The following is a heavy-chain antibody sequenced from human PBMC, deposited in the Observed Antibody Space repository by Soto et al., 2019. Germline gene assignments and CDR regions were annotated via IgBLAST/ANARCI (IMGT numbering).Heavy chain of an antibody. V-gene: IGHV3-74*01. CDR1: GFSFRSYW. J-gene: IGHJ4*02. Sequence: EVQLVESGGGLVQPGGSLRLSCEGSGFSFRSYWMHGVRQAPGKGLVWVARISFDGNISNYADSVKGRFPITKDNARNTVYLQLNSLRAEDTAVYFCVREPWGFSGTWYDYWGQGTLVTVSS. D-gene: IGHD6-13*01. CDR3: VREPWGFSGTWYDY. CDR2: ISFDGNIS.